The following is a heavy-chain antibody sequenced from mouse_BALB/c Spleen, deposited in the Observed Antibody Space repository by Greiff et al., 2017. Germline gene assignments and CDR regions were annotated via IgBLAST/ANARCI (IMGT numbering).Heavy chain of an antibody. CDR2: IWAGGST. Sequence: VKLVESGPGLVAPSQSLSITCTVSGFSFNSYGVNWVRQPPGKGLEWLGVIWAGGSTNYNSALMSRLSISKDNSKSQVFLKMNSLQTDDTAMYYCARERSYDDYAMDYWGQGTSVTVSS. CDR1: GFSFNSYG. V-gene: IGHV2-9*02. D-gene: IGHD2-12*01. CDR3: ARERSYDDYAMDY. J-gene: IGHJ4*01.